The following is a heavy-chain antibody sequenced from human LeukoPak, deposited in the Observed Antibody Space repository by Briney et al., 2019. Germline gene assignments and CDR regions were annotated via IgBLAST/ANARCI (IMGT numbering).Heavy chain of an antibody. CDR3: ARDLEYDSSGWNYFDY. CDR2: INPSGGST. V-gene: IGHV1-46*01. J-gene: IGHJ4*02. D-gene: IGHD3-22*01. Sequence: ASVKVSCKASGYTFTSYYMLWVRQAPGQGLEWMGIINPSGGSTSYAQKFQGRVTMTRDTSTSTVYMELSSLRSEDTAVYYCARDLEYDSSGWNYFDYWGQGTLVTVSS. CDR1: GYTFTSYY.